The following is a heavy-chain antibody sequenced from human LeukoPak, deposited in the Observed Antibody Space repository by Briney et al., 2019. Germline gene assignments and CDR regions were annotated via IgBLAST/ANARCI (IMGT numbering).Heavy chain of an antibody. J-gene: IGHJ4*02. CDR3: ARILVYGGKMDPSFDY. CDR1: GGSFSGYY. Sequence: PSETLSLTCAVYGGSFSGYYWSWIRQPPGKGLEWIGEINHSGSTNYNPSLKSRVTISVDTSKNQFSLKLSSVTAADTAVYYCARILVYGGKMDPSFDYWGQGTLVTVSS. CDR2: INHSGST. D-gene: IGHD4-23*01. V-gene: IGHV4-34*01.